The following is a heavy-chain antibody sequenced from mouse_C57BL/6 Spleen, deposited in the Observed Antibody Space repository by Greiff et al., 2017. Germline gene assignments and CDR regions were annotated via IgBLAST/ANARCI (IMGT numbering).Heavy chain of an antibody. CDR2: INPGSGGT. CDR3: ARNYYSDY. V-gene: IGHV1-54*01. Sequence: QVQLKESGAELVRPGTSVKVSCKASGYAFTNYLIEWVKQRPGQGLEWIGVINPGSGGTNYNEKFKGKATLTADKSSSTAYMQLSSLTSEDSAVYFCARNYYSDYWGQGTTLTVSS. J-gene: IGHJ2*01. CDR1: GYAFTNYL.